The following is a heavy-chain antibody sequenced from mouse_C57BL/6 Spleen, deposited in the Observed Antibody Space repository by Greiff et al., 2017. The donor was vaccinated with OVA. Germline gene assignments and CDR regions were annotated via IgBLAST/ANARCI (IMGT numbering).Heavy chain of an antibody. J-gene: IGHJ4*01. V-gene: IGHV1-80*01. Sequence: VKLQESGAELVKPGASVKISCKASGYAFSSYWMNWVKQRPGKGLEWIGQIYPGDGDTNYNGKFKGKATLTADKSSSTAYMQLSSLTSEDSAVYFCARSPSYDYDASYAMDYWGQGTSVTVSS. CDR3: ARSPSYDYDASYAMDY. D-gene: IGHD2-4*01. CDR2: IYPGDGDT. CDR1: GYAFSSYW.